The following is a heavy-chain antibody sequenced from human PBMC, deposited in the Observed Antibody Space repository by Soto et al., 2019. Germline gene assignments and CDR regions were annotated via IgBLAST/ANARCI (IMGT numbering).Heavy chain of an antibody. V-gene: IGHV4-30-4*01. CDR3: ARDRPYGGTTYRRDYYYYGMDV. CDR2: IYYSGST. J-gene: IGHJ6*02. CDR1: GGSMSGGDYY. D-gene: IGHD4-17*01. Sequence: TSESLALTCPVSGGSMSGGDYYWSWIRQPPGKGLEWIGYIYYSGSTYYNPSLKSRVTISVDTSKNQFSLKLSSVTAADTAVYYCARDRPYGGTTYRRDYYYYGMDVWGQGTTVTASS.